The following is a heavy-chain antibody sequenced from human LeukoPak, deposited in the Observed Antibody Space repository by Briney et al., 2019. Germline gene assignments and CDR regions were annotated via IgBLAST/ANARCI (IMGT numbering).Heavy chain of an antibody. D-gene: IGHD4-23*01. V-gene: IGHV3-21*01. CDR2: ISSSSSYI. J-gene: IGHJ3*02. CDR3: ARGRYGGNSGSAFDI. CDR1: GFTFSSYS. Sequence: KAGGSLRLSCAASGFTFSSYSMNWVRQAPGKGLEWVSSISSSSSYIYYAGSVKGRFTISTENAKNSLYLQMNSLRAEDTAVYYCARGRYGGNSGSAFDIWGQGTMVTVSS.